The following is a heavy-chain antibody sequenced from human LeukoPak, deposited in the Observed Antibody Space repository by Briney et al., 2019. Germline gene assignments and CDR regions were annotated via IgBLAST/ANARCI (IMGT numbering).Heavy chain of an antibody. J-gene: IGHJ5*02. V-gene: IGHV1-69*06. CDR2: IIPIFGTA. D-gene: IGHD3-22*01. Sequence: SVKVSCKASGGTFSSYAISWVRQAPGQGLEWMGGIIPIFGTAIYAQKFQGRVTMTEDTSTDTAYMELSSLRSEDTAVYYCATDRKRPGSSGYLDTWGQGTLVTVSS. CDR3: ATDRKRPGSSGYLDT. CDR1: GGTFSSYA.